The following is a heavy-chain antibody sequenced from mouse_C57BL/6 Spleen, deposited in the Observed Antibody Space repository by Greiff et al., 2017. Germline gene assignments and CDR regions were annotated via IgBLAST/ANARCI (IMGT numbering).Heavy chain of an antibody. Sequence: EVQGVESGGGLVQPGGSLSLSCAASGFTFTDYYMSWVRQPPGKALEWLGFIRNKANGYTTEYSASVKGRFTISRDNSQSILYLQMNALRAEDSATYYCARYIGEENYYYAMDYWGQGTSVTVSS. CDR2: IRNKANGYTT. V-gene: IGHV7-3*01. J-gene: IGHJ4*01. CDR3: ARYIGEENYYYAMDY. CDR1: GFTFTDYY.